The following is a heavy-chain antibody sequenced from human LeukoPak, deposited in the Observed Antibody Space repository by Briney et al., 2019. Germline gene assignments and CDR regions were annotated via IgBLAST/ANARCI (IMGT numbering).Heavy chain of an antibody. CDR3: ARGDLIAAAGSFDY. J-gene: IGHJ4*02. CDR2: MNPNNGNA. CDR1: GYTFISND. D-gene: IGHD6-13*01. Sequence: GASVKVSCKASGYTFISNDINWVRQATGQGLEWMGWMNPNNGNAGYAQKFQGRVTMTRDTSISTAYMELSSLRSEDTAVYYCARGDLIAAAGSFDYWGQGTLVTVSS. V-gene: IGHV1-8*01.